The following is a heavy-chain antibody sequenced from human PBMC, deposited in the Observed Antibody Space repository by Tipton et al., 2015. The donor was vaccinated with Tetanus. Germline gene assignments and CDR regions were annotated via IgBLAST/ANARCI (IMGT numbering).Heavy chain of an antibody. CDR3: ARLHLRTFASSSGY. D-gene: IGHD6-6*01. CDR2: IYPGDSET. J-gene: IGHJ4*02. CDR1: GYTFATYW. V-gene: IGHV5-51*01. Sequence: QLVQSGAEVKKPGESLKISCECSGYTFATYWIAWVRQMPGKGLEWMGIIYPGDSETRYSPSFQGHVTMSADKSINTAYLQWSSLKASDTAMYYCARLHLRTFASSSGYWGQGTLVTVSS.